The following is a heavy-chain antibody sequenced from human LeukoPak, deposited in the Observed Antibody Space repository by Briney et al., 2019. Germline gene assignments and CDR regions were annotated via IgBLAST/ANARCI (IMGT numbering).Heavy chain of an antibody. J-gene: IGHJ4*02. Sequence: GSLRLSCAASGFTFSSTWMSWVRQAPGKGLEWIGSIYYSGSTYYNPSLKSRVAISLDRSKNQFSLKLNSVTAADTAVYYCARTETGVGATDYWGQVTLVTVSS. CDR2: IYYSGST. V-gene: IGHV4-38-2*01. CDR1: GFTFSSTWM. CDR3: ARTETGVGATDY. D-gene: IGHD1-26*01.